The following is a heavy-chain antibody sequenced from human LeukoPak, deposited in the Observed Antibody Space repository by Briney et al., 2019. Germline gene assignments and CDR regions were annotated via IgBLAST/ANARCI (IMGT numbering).Heavy chain of an antibody. J-gene: IGHJ1*01. D-gene: IGHD1-26*01. V-gene: IGHV3-30*18. CDR1: GFTFSSYG. CDR2: ISYDGSNK. Sequence: GGSLRLSCAASGFTFSSYGMHWVRQAPGKGLEWVAVISYDGSNKYYADSVKGRFTISRDNSKNTLYLQMNSLRAEDTAVYYCAKDAPPKALLPEYFQHWGQGTLVTVSS. CDR3: AKDAPPKALLPEYFQH.